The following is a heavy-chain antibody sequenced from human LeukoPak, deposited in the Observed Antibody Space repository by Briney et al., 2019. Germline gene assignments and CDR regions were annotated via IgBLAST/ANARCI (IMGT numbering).Heavy chain of an antibody. J-gene: IGHJ4*02. CDR2: GYHTGST. Sequence: PSETLSVTCAVSGYSISSGSYWGWIRQPPGKGLEWIGSGYHTGSTFYNPSLKSRVSISVDTSKNQFSLKLSSVTAADTAVYYCARESTSGLPAVGFDFWGQGTLVTVSS. CDR1: GYSISSGSY. V-gene: IGHV4-38-2*02. D-gene: IGHD3-10*01. CDR3: ARESTSGLPAVGFDF.